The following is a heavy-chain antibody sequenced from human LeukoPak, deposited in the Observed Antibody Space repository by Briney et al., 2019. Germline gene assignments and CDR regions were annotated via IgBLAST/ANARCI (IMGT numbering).Heavy chain of an antibody. D-gene: IGHD6-19*01. CDR2: ISSSAKTI. J-gene: IGHJ6*03. CDR1: GFTFSDYY. V-gene: IGHV3-11*04. Sequence: GGSLRLSCAASGFTFSDYYMTWIRQAPGKGLEWVSHISSSAKTIHYADSVKGRFTISRDNAKNSLYLQMNSLRAEDTAVYYCARDGPYSSGWYYYYMDVWGKGTTVTVSS. CDR3: ARDGPYSSGWYYYYMDV.